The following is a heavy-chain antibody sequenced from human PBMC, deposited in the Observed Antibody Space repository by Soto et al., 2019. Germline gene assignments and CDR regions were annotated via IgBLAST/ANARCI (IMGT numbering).Heavy chain of an antibody. J-gene: IGHJ4*02. Sequence: EVQLVESGGGLVQPGGSLKLSCAASGFTFSGSAMDWVRQASGKGLEWVGRIRSKANNYATTYVVSVKGRFTISRDDSRNTAYLVMNRLNTEDTAVYYCARGVYDLWNGQPKGLADWGQGTVVTVSS. CDR2: IRSKANNYAT. CDR3: ARGVYDLWNGQPKGLAD. V-gene: IGHV3-73*02. D-gene: IGHD3-3*01. CDR1: GFTFSGSA.